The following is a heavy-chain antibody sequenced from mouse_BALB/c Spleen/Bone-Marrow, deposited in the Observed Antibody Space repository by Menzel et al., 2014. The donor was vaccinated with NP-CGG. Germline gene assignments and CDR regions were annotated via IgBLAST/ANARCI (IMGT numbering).Heavy chain of an antibody. Sequence: VQLKQSGPELVKPGASVKISCKTSGYTFXEYTMHWVKQSHGKGLEWIGGINPNNGGTSYNQKFKGKATLTVDKSSSTAYMELRSLTSEDSAVYYCARRAGTLYAMDYWGQGTSVTVSS. CDR2: INPNNGGT. V-gene: IGHV1-18*01. D-gene: IGHD3-3*01. CDR3: ARRAGTLYAMDY. CDR1: GYTFXEYT. J-gene: IGHJ4*01.